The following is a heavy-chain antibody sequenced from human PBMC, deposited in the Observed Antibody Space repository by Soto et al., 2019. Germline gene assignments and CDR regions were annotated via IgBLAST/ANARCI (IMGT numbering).Heavy chain of an antibody. Sequence: EVQLVESGGGLVQPGGSLRLSCVASGFTFSSYSLNWVRQAPGKGLEWVSYISSSSGTIYYADSVKGRFTMSRDNAENSLYLQMNSLRDADTAVYYWAREDPCSANADDMDVWGQGTTVTVSS. V-gene: IGHV3-48*02. J-gene: IGHJ6*02. CDR1: GFTFSSYS. CDR2: ISSSSGTI. D-gene: IGHD6-19*01. CDR3: AREDPCSANADDMDV.